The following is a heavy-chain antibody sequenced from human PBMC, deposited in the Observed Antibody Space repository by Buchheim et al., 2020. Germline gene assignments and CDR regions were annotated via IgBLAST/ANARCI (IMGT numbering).Heavy chain of an antibody. Sequence: QVQLQESGPGLVKPSETLSLTCTVSGGSISSYYWSWIRQPPGKGLEWIGYIYYSGSTNYNPSLKSRVTISVDTSKNQFSLKLSSVTAADTAVYYCARSGESGYPLVTSYYYYGMDVWGQGTT. CDR1: GGSISSYY. J-gene: IGHJ6*02. CDR2: IYYSGST. D-gene: IGHD3-3*01. CDR3: ARSGESGYPLVTSYYYYGMDV. V-gene: IGHV4-59*01.